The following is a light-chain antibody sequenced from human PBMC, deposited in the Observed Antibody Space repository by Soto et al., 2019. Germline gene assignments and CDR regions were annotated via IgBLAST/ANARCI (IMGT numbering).Light chain of an antibody. CDR2: GAS. J-gene: IGKJ5*01. V-gene: IGKV3D-15*01. CDR1: QSVSSN. Sequence: TLSPATLSVSTGERATLSCRASQSVSSNLAWHQQRPGQAPRLLIYGASTRATGVPARFSGGGSGTEFTLTITSLQTEEFSGYWSHEYTILPSTFVPAKLLEIK. CDR3: HEYTILPST.